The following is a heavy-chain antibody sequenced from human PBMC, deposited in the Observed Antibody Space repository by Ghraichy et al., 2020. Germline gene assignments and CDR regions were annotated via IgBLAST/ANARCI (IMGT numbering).Heavy chain of an antibody. D-gene: IGHD6-25*01. CDR2: IIGSSATI. Sequence: GGSLRLSCAASGFTFSSYWMHWVRQAPGKGLVWVSYIIGSSATIYYADSVKGRFTISRDNAKNSLYLQMNSLRDEDTAVYYCARDSGFDSWGQGTLVTVSS. J-gene: IGHJ4*02. V-gene: IGHV3-48*02. CDR1: GFTFSSYW. CDR3: ARDSGFDS.